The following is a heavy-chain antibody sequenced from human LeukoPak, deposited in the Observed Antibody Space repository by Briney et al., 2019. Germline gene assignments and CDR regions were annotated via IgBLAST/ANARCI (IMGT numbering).Heavy chain of an antibody. CDR3: AKDTQQDFWSGYWYYYYGMDV. V-gene: IGHV3-9*01. CDR2: ISWNSGSI. D-gene: IGHD3-3*01. J-gene: IGHJ6*02. Sequence: PGRSLRLSCAASGFTFDDYAMHWVRQAPGKGLEWVSGISWNSGSIGYADSVKGRFTISRDNAKNSLYLQLNSLRAEDTALYYCAKDTQQDFWSGYWYYYYGMDVWGQGTTVTVSS. CDR1: GFTFDDYA.